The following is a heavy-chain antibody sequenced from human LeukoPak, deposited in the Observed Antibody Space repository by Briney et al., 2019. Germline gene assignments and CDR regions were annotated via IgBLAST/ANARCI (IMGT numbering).Heavy chain of an antibody. Sequence: SETLSLTCTVSGGSISSYYWSWIRQPPGKGLEWIGSIYHSGSTYYNPSLKSRVTISVDTSKNQFSLKLSSVTAADTAVYYCARVREDSSSWPNWFDPWGQGTLVTVSS. CDR3: ARVREDSSSWPNWFDP. CDR2: IYHSGST. D-gene: IGHD6-13*01. V-gene: IGHV4-38-2*02. CDR1: GGSISSYY. J-gene: IGHJ5*02.